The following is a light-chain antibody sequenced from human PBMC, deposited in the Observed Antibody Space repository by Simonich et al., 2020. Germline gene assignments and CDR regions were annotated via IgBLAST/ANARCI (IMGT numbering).Light chain of an antibody. Sequence: DIQMTQSPSSLSASVGDRVTITCRASQGISNSLAWYQPKPGKAPKLLLYAASRLESGVPSRFSGSGSGTDYTLTISSLQPEDFATYYCQLYYSTPITFGQGTRLEIK. CDR1: QGISNS. V-gene: IGKV1-NL1*01. J-gene: IGKJ5*01. CDR2: AAS. CDR3: QLYYSTPIT.